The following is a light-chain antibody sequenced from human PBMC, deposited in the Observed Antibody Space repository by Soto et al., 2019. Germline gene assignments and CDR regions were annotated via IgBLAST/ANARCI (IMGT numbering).Light chain of an antibody. CDR1: SSDVGRYNY. CDR3: SSYTGSSTLYA. V-gene: IGLV2-14*01. CDR2: DVS. Sequence: QSVLTQPASVSGSPGQSITISCTGTSSDVGRYNYVSWYQQHPGKAPKLMIHDVSNRPSGVSDRFSGSKSGNTASLTISGLQAEDEADYYCSSYTGSSTLYAFGTGTKLTVL. J-gene: IGLJ1*01.